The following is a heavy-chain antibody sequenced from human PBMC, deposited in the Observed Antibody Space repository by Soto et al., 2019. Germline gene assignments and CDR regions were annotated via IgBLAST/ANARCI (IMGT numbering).Heavy chain of an antibody. CDR2: IIPIFGTA. D-gene: IGHD3-10*02. J-gene: IGHJ6*02. CDR3: ARANVRGFALDYYYGMDV. CDR1: GGTFSSYA. Sequence: SVKVSFKASGGTFSSYAISWVRQAPGQGLEWMGGIIPIFGTANYAQKFQGRVTITADESTSTAYMELSSLRSEDTAVYYCARANVRGFALDYYYGMDVWGQGTTVTVSS. V-gene: IGHV1-69*13.